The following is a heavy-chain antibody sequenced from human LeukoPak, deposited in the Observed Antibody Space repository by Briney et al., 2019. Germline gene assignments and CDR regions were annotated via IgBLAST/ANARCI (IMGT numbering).Heavy chain of an antibody. Sequence: GGSLRLSCAASGFTFSSYGMHWVRQAPGKGLEWVAFIRYDGSNKYYADSVKGRFTISIDNSKNTLYLQMNSLRAEDTAVYYCAKYLDGGSSGFDYWGQGTLVTVSS. CDR1: GFTFSSYG. V-gene: IGHV3-30*02. CDR3: AKYLDGGSSGFDY. J-gene: IGHJ4*02. D-gene: IGHD4-23*01. CDR2: IRYDGSNK.